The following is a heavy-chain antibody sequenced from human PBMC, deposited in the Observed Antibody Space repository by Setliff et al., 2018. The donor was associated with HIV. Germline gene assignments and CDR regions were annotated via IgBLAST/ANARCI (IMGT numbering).Heavy chain of an antibody. CDR1: GYTFTTYG. Sequence: GASVKVSCKPSGYTFTTYGLSWVRQAPGQGLEWMGWISTHTGSPTYAQAFTGRFVFSVDTSVSTAYLQISSLKAEETAVDYCARALYGDYGGDINWFDPWGQGPLVTVSS. V-gene: IGHV7-4-1*02. D-gene: IGHD4-17*01. CDR3: ARALYGDYGGDINWFDP. J-gene: IGHJ5*02. CDR2: ISTHTGSP.